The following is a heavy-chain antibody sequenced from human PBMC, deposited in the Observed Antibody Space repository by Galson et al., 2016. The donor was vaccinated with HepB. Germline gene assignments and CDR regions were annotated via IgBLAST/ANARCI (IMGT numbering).Heavy chain of an antibody. CDR3: ARYGDEAGWNFHQ. CDR2: IKEDGSKA. V-gene: IGHV3-7*03. CDR1: GFTFSRFW. J-gene: IGHJ1*01. Sequence: SLRLSCAASGFTFSRFWMNWVRQAPGKGLEWVASIKEDGSKAFYADSVKGRFTISRDNVENSLSLQMNSLRAEDTAVFYCARYGDEAGWNFHQWGQGTLVTVSP. D-gene: IGHD6-19*01.